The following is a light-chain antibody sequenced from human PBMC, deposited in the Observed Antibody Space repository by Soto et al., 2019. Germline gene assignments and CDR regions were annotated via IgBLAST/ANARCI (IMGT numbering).Light chain of an antibody. CDR2: EVS. Sequence: QSALTQPASVSGSPGQSITISCTGTSRDVGGYNYVSWYQQHPGKAPKLMIYEVSNRPSGVSNRFSGSKSGNTASLTISGLQAEDEADYYCSSYTSSSTLDVFGTGTKVPVL. CDR3: SSYTSSSTLDV. V-gene: IGLV2-14*01. J-gene: IGLJ1*01. CDR1: SRDVGGYNY.